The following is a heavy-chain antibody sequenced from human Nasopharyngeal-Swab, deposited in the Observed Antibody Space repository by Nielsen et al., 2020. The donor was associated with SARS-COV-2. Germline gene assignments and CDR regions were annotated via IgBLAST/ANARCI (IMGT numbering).Heavy chain of an antibody. CDR1: GFTFSSYA. J-gene: IGHJ4*02. Sequence: GESLRLSCAASGFTFSSYAMSWVRQAPGKGLEWVSAISGSGGSTYYADSVKGRFTISRDNSKNTLYLQMNSLRAEDTAVYYCVRDRGYYTFTDWGQGTLVTVSS. D-gene: IGHD2/OR15-2a*01. CDR2: ISGSGGST. CDR3: VRDRGYYTFTD. V-gene: IGHV3-23*01.